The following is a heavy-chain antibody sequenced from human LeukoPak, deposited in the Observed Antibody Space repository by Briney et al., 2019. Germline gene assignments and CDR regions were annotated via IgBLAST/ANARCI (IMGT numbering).Heavy chain of an antibody. J-gene: IGHJ3*02. CDR3: ASRMGIAAAAFDI. V-gene: IGHV1-69*13. CDR2: IIPIFGTA. CDR1: GGTFSSYA. D-gene: IGHD6-13*01. Sequence: SVKVSCKASGGTFSSYAISWVRQAPGQGLEWMGGIIPIFGTANYAQKFQGRVTITADESTSTAYMELSSLRSEDTAVYYCASRMGIAAAAFDIWGQGTMVTVSS.